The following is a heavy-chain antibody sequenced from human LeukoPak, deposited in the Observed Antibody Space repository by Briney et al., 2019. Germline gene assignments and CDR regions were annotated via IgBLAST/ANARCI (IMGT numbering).Heavy chain of an antibody. V-gene: IGHV3-66*01. D-gene: IGHD3-10*01. CDR2: IYSGGST. J-gene: IGHJ4*02. CDR1: GFTVSSNY. Sequence: QAGGSLRLSCAASGFTVSSNYMSWVRQAPGKGLEWVSVIYSGGSTYYADSVKGRFTISRDNSKNTLYLQMNSLRAEDTAVYYCARDRTRMVRGKTGFDYWGQGTLVTVSS. CDR3: ARDRTRMVRGKTGFDY.